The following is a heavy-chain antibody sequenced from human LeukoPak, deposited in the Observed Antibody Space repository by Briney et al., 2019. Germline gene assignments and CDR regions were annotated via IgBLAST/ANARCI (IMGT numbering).Heavy chain of an antibody. CDR3: ARVALGFWSGYSTHYFDY. V-gene: IGHV1-18*01. CDR1: GYTFTSYG. J-gene: IGHJ4*02. D-gene: IGHD3-3*01. CDR2: ISAYNGNT. Sequence: ASVKVSCKASGYTFTSYGISWVRQAPGQGLEWMGWISAYNGNTNYAQKLQGRVTVTTDTSTSTAYMELRSLRSDDTAVYYCARVALGFWSGYSTHYFDYWGQGTLVTVSS.